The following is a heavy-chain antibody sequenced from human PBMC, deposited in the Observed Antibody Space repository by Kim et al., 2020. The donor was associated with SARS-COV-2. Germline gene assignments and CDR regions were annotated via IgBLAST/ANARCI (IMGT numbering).Heavy chain of an antibody. V-gene: IGHV4-4*07. D-gene: IGHD6-19*01. CDR3: ARDRGQWLVVDAFDI. J-gene: IGHJ3*02. Sequence: SETLSLTCTVSGGSISSYYWSWIRQPAGKGLEWIGRIYTSGSTNYNPSLKSRVTMSVDTSKNQFSLKLSSVTAADTAVYYCARDRGQWLVVDAFDIWGQGTMVTVSS. CDR2: IYTSGST. CDR1: GGSISSYY.